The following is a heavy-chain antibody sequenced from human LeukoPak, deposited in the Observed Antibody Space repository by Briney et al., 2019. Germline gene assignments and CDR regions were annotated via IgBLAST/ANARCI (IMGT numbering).Heavy chain of an antibody. D-gene: IGHD3-22*01. Sequence: EGSLRLSCAASGFTFSSYWMSWVRQAPGKGLEWVANIAQDGSERYYVDSVKGRFTISRDNAKNSLYLQMNSLRAEDTAVYYCAKDVRPHYYDSSATDYWGQGTLVTVSS. V-gene: IGHV3-7*01. J-gene: IGHJ4*02. CDR3: AKDVRPHYYDSSATDY. CDR2: IAQDGSER. CDR1: GFTFSSYW.